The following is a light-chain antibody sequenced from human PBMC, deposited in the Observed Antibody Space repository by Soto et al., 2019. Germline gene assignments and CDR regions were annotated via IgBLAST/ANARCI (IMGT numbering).Light chain of an antibody. CDR2: DVS. Sequence: SALPQPASVSGSPGQSITVSCTGTSSDVGGYNHVSWYQQHPGKAPKLMIYDVSNRPSGVSNRFSGSKSGNTASLTISGLQAEDEADYYCSSYTSSSTLYVFGTGTKVTVL. CDR3: SSYTSSSTLYV. J-gene: IGLJ1*01. V-gene: IGLV2-14*01. CDR1: SSDVGGYNH.